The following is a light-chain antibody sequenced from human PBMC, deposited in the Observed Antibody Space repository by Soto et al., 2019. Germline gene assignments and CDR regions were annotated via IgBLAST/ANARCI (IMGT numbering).Light chain of an antibody. Sequence: DIQMTQSPSSVSASVGDRVTITCRASQGISNWLAWYQQKAGQAPKLLIYAASGLHSGVPSRFSGSGSGTEFTLTISSLQPEDFATYFCQQSDSFPHTFGRGTKLEL. J-gene: IGKJ2*01. CDR1: QGISNW. CDR2: AAS. V-gene: IGKV1-12*01. CDR3: QQSDSFPHT.